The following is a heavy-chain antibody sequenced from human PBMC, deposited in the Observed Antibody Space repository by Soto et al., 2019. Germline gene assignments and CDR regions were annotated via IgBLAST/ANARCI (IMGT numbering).Heavy chain of an antibody. CDR2: MNPNSGNT. CDR3: ARDQNEPLEDIVVVPAAAIRAVYYGMDV. J-gene: IGHJ6*02. D-gene: IGHD2-2*01. V-gene: IGHV1-8*01. CDR1: GYTFTSYD. Sequence: ASVKVSCKASGYTFTSYDINWVRQATGQGLEWMGWMNPNSGNTGYAQKFQGRVTMTRNTSISTAYMELSSLRSEDTAVYYCARDQNEPLEDIVVVPAAAIRAVYYGMDVWGQGTTVTVSS.